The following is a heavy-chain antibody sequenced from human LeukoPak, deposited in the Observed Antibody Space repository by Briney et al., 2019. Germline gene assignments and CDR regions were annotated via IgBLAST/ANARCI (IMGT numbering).Heavy chain of an antibody. Sequence: GASVKVSCKASGYTFTGYYMHWVRQAPGQGLEWMGWINPNSSGTNYAQKFQGRVTMTRDTSISTAYMELSRLRSDDTAVYYCARDLMPSIAVAAEYWGQGTLVTVSS. D-gene: IGHD6-19*01. CDR1: GYTFTGYY. V-gene: IGHV1-2*02. CDR3: ARDLMPSIAVAAEY. CDR2: INPNSSGT. J-gene: IGHJ4*02.